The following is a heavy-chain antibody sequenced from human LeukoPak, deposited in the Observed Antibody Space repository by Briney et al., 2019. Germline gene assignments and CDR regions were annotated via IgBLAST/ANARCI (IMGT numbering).Heavy chain of an antibody. Sequence: PSETLSLTCSVSGGSISSTSKYWGWIRQPPGKGLEWIGSIYYSGDTYYNPSLRSRVIISVATSKNQFSLKLTSVTAADTAVYYCARSSAAAGPTHHWFDPWGQGTLVTVSS. V-gene: IGHV4-39*01. CDR1: GGSISSTSKY. D-gene: IGHD6-13*01. J-gene: IGHJ5*02. CDR2: IYYSGDT. CDR3: ARSSAAAGPTHHWFDP.